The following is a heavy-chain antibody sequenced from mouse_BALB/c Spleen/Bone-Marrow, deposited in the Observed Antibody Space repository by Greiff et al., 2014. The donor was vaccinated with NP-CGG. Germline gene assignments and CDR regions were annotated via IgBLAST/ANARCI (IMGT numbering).Heavy chain of an antibody. CDR3: TRSETGLFAY. V-gene: IGHV1-15*01. D-gene: IGHD4-1*01. J-gene: IGHJ3*01. Sequence: QVQLKQSGAELVRPGASVTLSCKASGYTFTDYEMHWVKQTPVHGLEWIGAIDPETGGTAYNQKFKGKATLTADKSSSTAYMEPRSRTSEDSPVYYFTRSETGLFAYWGQGTLVTV. CDR1: GYTFTDYE. CDR2: IDPETGGT.